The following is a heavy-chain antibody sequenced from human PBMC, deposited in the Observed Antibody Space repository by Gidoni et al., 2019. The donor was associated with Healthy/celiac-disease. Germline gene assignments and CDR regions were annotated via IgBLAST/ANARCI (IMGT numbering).Heavy chain of an antibody. CDR3: ARVVARHYGMDV. V-gene: IGHV4-38-2*01. D-gene: IGHD2-15*01. J-gene: IGHJ6*02. Sequence: QVQLQESGPGLVKPSETLSLTCAVSGYSISSGYYWGWIRQPPGKGLELIGSIYHSGSTYYNPSLKSRVTISVDTSKNQFSLKLSSVTAADTAVYYCARVVARHYGMDVWGQGTTVTVSS. CDR2: IYHSGST. CDR1: GYSISSGYY.